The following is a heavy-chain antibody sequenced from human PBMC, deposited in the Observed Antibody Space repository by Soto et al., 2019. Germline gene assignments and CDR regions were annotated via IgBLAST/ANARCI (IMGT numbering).Heavy chain of an antibody. J-gene: IGHJ6*03. CDR2: IYPGDSDT. V-gene: IGHV5-51*01. CDR3: ARHPHRGWFGEYYYYYYMDV. CDR1: GYSFTSYW. Sequence: GESLKISCKGSGYSFTSYWIGWVRQMPGKGLEWMGIIYPGDSDTRYSPSFQGQVTISADKSISTAYLQWSSLKASDTAMYYCARHPHRGWFGEYYYYYYMDVWGKGTTVTVSS. D-gene: IGHD3-10*01.